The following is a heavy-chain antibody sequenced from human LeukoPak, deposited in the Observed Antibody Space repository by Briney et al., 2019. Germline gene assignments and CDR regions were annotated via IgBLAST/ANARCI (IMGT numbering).Heavy chain of an antibody. CDR1: GGSFSGYY. D-gene: IGHD3-10*01. CDR3: ARRVRGRLLYYYYYYYMDV. CDR2: INHSGST. J-gene: IGHJ6*03. V-gene: IGHV4-34*01. Sequence: SETLSLTCAVYGGSFSGYYWSWIRQPPGKGLEWIGEINHSGSTNYNPSLKSRVTISVDTSKTQFSLKLSSVTAADTAVYYCARRVRGRLLYYYYYYYMDVWGKGTTVTISS.